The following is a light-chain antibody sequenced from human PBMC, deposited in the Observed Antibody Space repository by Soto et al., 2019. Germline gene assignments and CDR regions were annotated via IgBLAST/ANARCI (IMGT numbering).Light chain of an antibody. V-gene: IGKV3-20*01. J-gene: IGKJ3*01. CDR1: QSVSSSY. Sequence: EIVLTQSPGTLSLSPGERATLSCRASQSVSSSYLAWYQQKPGQAPRLLIYGASSRATGIPDRFGGSGSGTDFTLTISRLEPEDFAVYYCQQYGNSPLFTFGPGPKVDIK. CDR3: QQYGNSPLFT. CDR2: GAS.